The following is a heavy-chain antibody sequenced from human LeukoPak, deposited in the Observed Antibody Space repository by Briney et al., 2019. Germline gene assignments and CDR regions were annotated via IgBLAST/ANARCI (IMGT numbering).Heavy chain of an antibody. V-gene: IGHV4-4*07. J-gene: IGHJ4*02. CDR1: GGSINDYY. CDR3: VREYSNGWYVFDY. D-gene: IGHD6-19*01. CDR2: VFTSGST. Sequence: SETLSLTCTVSGGSINDYYWSWIRQPAGKGLQWIGRVFTSGSTNYNPSLKSRVTMSIDTSKNQCSLRLTSVTAADTAMYYCVREYSNGWYVFDYWGQGTLVTVSS.